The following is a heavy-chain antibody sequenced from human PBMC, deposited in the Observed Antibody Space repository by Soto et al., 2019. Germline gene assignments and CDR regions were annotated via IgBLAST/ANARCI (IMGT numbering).Heavy chain of an antibody. CDR1: GFTFNSYA. D-gene: IGHD6-13*01. CDR3: AKGEAAAGTSSWYDP. V-gene: IGHV3-23*01. J-gene: IGHJ5*02. Sequence: EVQLLESGGGLVQPGGSLRLSCAASGFTFNSYAMSWVRQAPGKGLEWVSAISGSGGSTYYADSVKGRFTISRDNSKNTLNLQINSRRAEDTAVYYCAKGEAAAGTSSWYDPWGQGTLVTVSS. CDR2: ISGSGGST.